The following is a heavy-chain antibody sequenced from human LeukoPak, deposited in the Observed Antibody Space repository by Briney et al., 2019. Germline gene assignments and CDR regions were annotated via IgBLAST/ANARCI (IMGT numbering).Heavy chain of an antibody. Sequence: GASVKVSCKASGYTFTSYYMHWVRQAPGQELEWMGIINPSGGSTSYAQKFQGRVTMTRDTSTSTVYMELSSLRSEDTAVYYCAREGRVRGVIQPQSFDYWGQGTLVTVSS. V-gene: IGHV1-46*01. D-gene: IGHD3-10*01. CDR3: AREGRVRGVIQPQSFDY. CDR2: INPSGGST. CDR1: GYTFTSYY. J-gene: IGHJ4*02.